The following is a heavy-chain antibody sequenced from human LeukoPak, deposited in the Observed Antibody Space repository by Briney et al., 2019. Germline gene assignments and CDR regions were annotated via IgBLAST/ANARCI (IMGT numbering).Heavy chain of an antibody. CDR2: IYTSGST. CDR1: GGSISSYY. J-gene: IGHJ6*03. D-gene: IGHD6-13*01. Sequence: SETLSLTCTVSGGSISSYYWSWIRQPAGKGLEWIGRIYTSGSTNYNPSLKSRVTMSVDTSKNQFSLKLSSVTAADTAVYYCARSQQQLPNYYYYYMDVWGKGTTVTVS. CDR3: ARSQQQLPNYYYYYMDV. V-gene: IGHV4-4*07.